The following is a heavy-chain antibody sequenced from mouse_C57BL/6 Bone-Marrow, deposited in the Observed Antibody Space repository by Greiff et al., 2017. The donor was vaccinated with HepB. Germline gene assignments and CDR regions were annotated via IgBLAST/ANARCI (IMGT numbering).Heavy chain of an antibody. D-gene: IGHD1-1*01. CDR3: TRRYYGSSYWYFDV. J-gene: IGHJ1*03. Sequence: SGTVLARPGASVKMSCKTSGYTFTSYWMHWVKQRPGQGLEWIGAIYPGNSDTSYNQKFKGKAKLTAVTSASTAYMELSSLTNEDSAVYYGTRRYYGSSYWYFDVWGTGTTVTVSS. CDR1: GYTFTSYW. CDR2: IYPGNSDT. V-gene: IGHV1-5*01.